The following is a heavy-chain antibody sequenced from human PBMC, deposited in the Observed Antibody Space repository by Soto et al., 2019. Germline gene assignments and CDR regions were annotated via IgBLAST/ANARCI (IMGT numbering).Heavy chain of an antibody. D-gene: IGHD3-3*01. J-gene: IGHJ6*02. CDR3: ARRQDFWSGYYRSYGMDV. CDR2: INSDGSST. Sequence: PVGSWRLSCAASGFTFSSYWMHWVRQAPGKGLVWVSRINSDGSSTSYADSVKGRFTISRDNAKNTLYLQMSSLRAEDTAVYYCARRQDFWSGYYRSYGMDVWGQGTTVTVSS. CDR1: GFTFSSYW. V-gene: IGHV3-74*01.